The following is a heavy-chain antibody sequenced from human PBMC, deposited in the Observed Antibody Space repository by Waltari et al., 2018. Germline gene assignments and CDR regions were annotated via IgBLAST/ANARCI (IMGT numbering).Heavy chain of an antibody. CDR1: GGTFSSYA. CDR2: IIPMLGTA. J-gene: IGHJ3*02. Sequence: QVQLVQSGAEVKKPGSSVKVSCKASGGTFSSYAISWVRQAPGQGLEWMGGIIPMLGTANYAQKFQGRVTITADESTSTAYRELSSLRSEDTAVYYCARRGDAFDIWGQGTMVIVSS. CDR3: ARRGDAFDI. V-gene: IGHV1-69*13. D-gene: IGHD3-16*01.